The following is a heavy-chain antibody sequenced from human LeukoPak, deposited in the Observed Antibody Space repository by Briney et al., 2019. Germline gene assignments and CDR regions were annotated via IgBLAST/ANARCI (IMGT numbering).Heavy chain of an antibody. J-gene: IGHJ4*02. CDR1: GYSITSSSW. Sequence: SETLSLTCAVSGYSITSSSWWGWIRQPPGKGLERIGYIYHSGTTYYNPSLQSRVTMSVDTSKNQFSLKLSSVTAVDTAVYYCARKENVYYYFDYWGQGTLVTVSS. CDR3: ARKENVYYYFDY. D-gene: IGHD3-10*01. CDR2: IYHSGTT. V-gene: IGHV4-28*01.